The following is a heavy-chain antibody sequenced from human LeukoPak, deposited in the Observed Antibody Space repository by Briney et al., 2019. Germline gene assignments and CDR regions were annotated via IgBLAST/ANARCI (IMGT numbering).Heavy chain of an antibody. J-gene: IGHJ4*02. Sequence: GGSLRLSCAASGFTFSSYSMNWVRQAPGKGLEWVSSISSSSSYIYYADSVKGRFTISRDNAKNSLYLQMNSLRAEDTAVYYCARERGRGRDSPWFDYWGQGTLVTVSS. V-gene: IGHV3-21*01. CDR1: GFTFSSYS. CDR3: ARERGRGRDSPWFDY. D-gene: IGHD3-16*01. CDR2: ISSSSSYI.